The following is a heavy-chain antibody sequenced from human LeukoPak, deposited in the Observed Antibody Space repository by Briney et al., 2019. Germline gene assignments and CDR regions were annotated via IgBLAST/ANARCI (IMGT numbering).Heavy chain of an antibody. V-gene: IGHV4-39*07. J-gene: IGHJ4*02. D-gene: IGHD3-16*01. CDR2: IYYSGST. CDR3: ARDHSIWGVGYFDY. CDR1: GGSISSSSYY. Sequence: PSETLSLTCTVSGGSISSSSYYWGWIRQPPGKGLEWIGSIYYSGSTYYNPSLKSRVTISVDTSKNQFSLKLSSVTAADTAVYYCARDHSIWGVGYFDYWGQGTLVTVSS.